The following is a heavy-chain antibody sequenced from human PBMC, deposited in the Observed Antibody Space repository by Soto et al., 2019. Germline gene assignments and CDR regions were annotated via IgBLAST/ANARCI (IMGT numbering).Heavy chain of an antibody. CDR3: AREGALKPFSS. Sequence: GGSLRLSCVASGFAFSNYNMNWVRQAPGKGLEWVSHISGTGVYIHYADAVKGRFTISRDNAKSSVYLQMNSLRAEDTAVYYCAREGALKPFSSWGQGALVTVSS. V-gene: IGHV3-21*01. J-gene: IGHJ5*02. CDR1: GFAFSNYN. CDR2: ISGTGVYI.